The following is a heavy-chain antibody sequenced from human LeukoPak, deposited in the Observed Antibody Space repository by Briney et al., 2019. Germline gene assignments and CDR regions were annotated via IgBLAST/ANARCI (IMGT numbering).Heavy chain of an antibody. Sequence: GGSLRLSCSASGFTFSTQPMHWVRQAPGKGLEYVSGSSGNGRRTYYADSVKGRFTISRDNSKNTLYLQMSSLRPEDTAVYYCVNQISGWVYWGQGTLVTVSS. J-gene: IGHJ4*02. D-gene: IGHD6-19*01. CDR1: GFTFSTQP. CDR3: VNQISGWVY. CDR2: SSGNGRRT. V-gene: IGHV3-64D*06.